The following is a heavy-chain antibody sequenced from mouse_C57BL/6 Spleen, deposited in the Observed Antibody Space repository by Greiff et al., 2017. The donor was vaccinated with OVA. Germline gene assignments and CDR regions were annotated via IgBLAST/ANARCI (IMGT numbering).Heavy chain of an antibody. Sequence: VQLQQSGAELMKPGASVKLSCKATGYTFTGYWIEWIGEILPGSGSTNYNEKFKGKATFTADTSSNTAYMQLSSLTTEDSAIYYCARKRDYFYAMDYWGQGTSVTVSS. D-gene: IGHD1-1*01. V-gene: IGHV1-9*01. CDR1: GYTFTGYW. CDR3: ARKRDYFYAMDY. J-gene: IGHJ4*01. CDR2: ILPGSGST.